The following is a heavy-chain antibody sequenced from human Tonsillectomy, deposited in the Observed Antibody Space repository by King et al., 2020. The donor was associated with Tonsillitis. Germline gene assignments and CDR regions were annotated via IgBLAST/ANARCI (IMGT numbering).Heavy chain of an antibody. Sequence: EVQLVESGGGLVQPGGSLRLSCAASGFTFSRYSMNWVRQAPGKGLEWVSYISSSSSTIYYADSVKGRFTISRDNAKNSLYLQMNSLRAEDTAVYYCARDRSSGYYGTFDYWGQGTLVTVSS. D-gene: IGHD3-22*01. CDR1: GFTFSRYS. V-gene: IGHV3-48*01. CDR3: ARDRSSGYYGTFDY. J-gene: IGHJ4*02. CDR2: ISSSSSTI.